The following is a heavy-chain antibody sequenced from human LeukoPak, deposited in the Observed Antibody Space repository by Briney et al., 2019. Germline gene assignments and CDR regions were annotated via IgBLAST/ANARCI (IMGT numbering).Heavy chain of an antibody. V-gene: IGHV3-48*02. CDR1: GFTFSSYS. CDR3: ARRTGSGYYSGY. Sequence: GSLRLSCAASGFTFSSYSMNWVRQAPGKGLEWVSYISSSSTIYYADSVKGRFTISRDNAKNSLYLQMNSLRDEDTAVYYCARRTGSGYYSGYWGQGTLVTVSS. D-gene: IGHD3-22*01. J-gene: IGHJ4*02. CDR2: ISSSSTI.